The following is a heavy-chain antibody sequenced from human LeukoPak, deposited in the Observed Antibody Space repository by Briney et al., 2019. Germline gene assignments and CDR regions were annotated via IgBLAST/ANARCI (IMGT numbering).Heavy chain of an antibody. CDR1: GFTFDDYA. CDR3: AKGMWYNYYGSGSYYKSDIDDYFDY. D-gene: IGHD3-10*01. J-gene: IGHJ4*02. Sequence: GGSLRLSCAASGFTFDDYAMHWVRQAPGKGLEWVSGTSWNSGSIGYADSVKGRFTISRDNAKNSLYLQMNSLRAEDMDLYYCAKGMWYNYYGSGSYYKSDIDDYFDYWGQGTLVTVSS. CDR2: TSWNSGSI. V-gene: IGHV3-9*03.